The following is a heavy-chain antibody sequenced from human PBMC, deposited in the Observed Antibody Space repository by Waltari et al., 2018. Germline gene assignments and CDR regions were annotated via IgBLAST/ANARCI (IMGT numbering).Heavy chain of an antibody. V-gene: IGHV3-30*18. CDR2: IWYDGSNK. Sequence: QVQLVESGGGVVQPGRSLRLSSAASGFTFSSYGMHWVRQAPGKGLEWVAVIWYDGSNKYYADSVKGRFTISRDKSKNTLYLQMNSLRAEDTAMYYCAKSSKYYYYMDVWGKGTTVTVSS. CDR1: GFTFSSYG. J-gene: IGHJ6*03. CDR3: AKSSKYYYYMDV.